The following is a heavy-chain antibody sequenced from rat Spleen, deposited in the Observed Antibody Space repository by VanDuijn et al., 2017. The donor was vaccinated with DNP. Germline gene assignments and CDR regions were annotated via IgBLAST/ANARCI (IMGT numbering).Heavy chain of an antibody. D-gene: IGHD1-4*01. Sequence: EVQLVESGGGLVRPGRSLKLSCAASGFTFSDYYMAWVRQAPAKGLEWVAYISYDGGSNYNGDSVKGRFTISRDNAKNTLYLQMNSLRSEDMATYYCARHVLPLRVWDYWGQGVMVTVSS. CDR3: ARHVLPLRVWDY. J-gene: IGHJ2*01. V-gene: IGHV5-22*01. CDR2: ISYDGGSN. CDR1: GFTFSDYY.